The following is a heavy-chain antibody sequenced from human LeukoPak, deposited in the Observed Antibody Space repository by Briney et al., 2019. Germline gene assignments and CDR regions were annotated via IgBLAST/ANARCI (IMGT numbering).Heavy chain of an antibody. Sequence: PSETLSLTCTVSDASISNPDYYWGWIRQPPGKGLEWIGSVDYSGGTYYNPSLNGRVTIAVDTSSDQVSLNLNSVTAADTAVYYCARRSNKGPYSYITNDYWGQGTLVTVSS. CDR3: ARRSNKGPYSYITNDY. V-gene: IGHV4-39*01. CDR1: DASISNPDYY. D-gene: IGHD5-18*01. J-gene: IGHJ4*02. CDR2: VDYSGGT.